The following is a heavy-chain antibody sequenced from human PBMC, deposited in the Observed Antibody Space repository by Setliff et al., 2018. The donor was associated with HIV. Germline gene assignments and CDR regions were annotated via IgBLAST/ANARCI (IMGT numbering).Heavy chain of an antibody. CDR3: AREGHVATPGSSEFDP. CDR1: GYMFTDYG. D-gene: IGHD2-15*01. Sequence: GASVKVSCKASGYMFTDYGITWVRQAPGQGLEWMGWITVHNGNTNYAQKFQGRVAMTADTSATTASMELRSLRSDDTAVYYCAREGHVATPGSSEFDPWGQGTLVTVSS. J-gene: IGHJ5*02. V-gene: IGHV1-18*01. CDR2: ITVHNGNT.